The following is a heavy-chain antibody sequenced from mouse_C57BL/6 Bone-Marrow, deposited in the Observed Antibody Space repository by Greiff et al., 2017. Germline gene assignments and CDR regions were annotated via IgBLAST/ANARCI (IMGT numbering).Heavy chain of an antibody. CDR2: INPNNGGT. Sequence: VHVKQSGPELVKPGASVKIPCTASGYTFTDYNMDWVKQSHGKSLEWIGDINPNNGGTIYNQKFKGKATLTVDKSSSTAYMELRSLTSEDTAVYYCARRRKITTVFDYWGQGTTLTVSA. V-gene: IGHV1-18*01. J-gene: IGHJ2*01. CDR3: ARRRKITTVFDY. CDR1: GYTFTDYN. D-gene: IGHD1-1*01.